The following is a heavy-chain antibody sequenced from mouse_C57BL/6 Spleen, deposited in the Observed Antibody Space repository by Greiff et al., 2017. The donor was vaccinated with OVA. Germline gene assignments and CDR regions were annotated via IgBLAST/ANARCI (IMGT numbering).Heavy chain of an antibody. CDR1: GYTFTSYW. CDR3: ARVLITTGVAKDYFDY. J-gene: IGHJ2*01. D-gene: IGHD1-1*01. V-gene: IGHV1-7*01. CDR2: INPSSGYT. Sequence: QVQLQQSGAELAKPGASVKLSCKASGYTFTSYWMHWVKQRPGQGLEWIGYINPSSGYTKYNQKFKDKATLTADKSSSTAYMQLSRLTYEDSAVDYCARVLITTGVAKDYFDYWGKGTTLTVSS.